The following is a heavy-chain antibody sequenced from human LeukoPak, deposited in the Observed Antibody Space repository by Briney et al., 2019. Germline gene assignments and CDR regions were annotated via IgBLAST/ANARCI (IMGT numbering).Heavy chain of an antibody. V-gene: IGHV3-7*01. CDR1: RFTFSNYW. CDR2: IKQDGSEK. D-gene: IGHD1-7*01. Sequence: GGSLRLSCGASRFTFSNYWMSWVRQTPGKGLEWVANIKQDGSEKYYVDSVKGRFTISRDNAKNSLSLQMNGLRVEDTAVYYCARAGSFWHYVYWGQGTLVTVSS. CDR3: ARAGSFWHYVY. J-gene: IGHJ4*02.